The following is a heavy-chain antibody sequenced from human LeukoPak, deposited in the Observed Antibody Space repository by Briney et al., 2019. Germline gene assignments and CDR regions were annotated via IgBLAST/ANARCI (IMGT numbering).Heavy chain of an antibody. CDR2: IYPGDSAT. D-gene: IGHD3-22*01. V-gene: IGHV5-51*01. CDR3: ARLGSSSGYLRN. Sequence: GESLKISCKGSGYSFTNYWIGWVRQMPGKGLELMGVIYPGDSATRYSPSFQGQVAISVDKSIRTACLQWSSLKASDIAMYYCARLGSSSGYLRNWGQGTLVTVSS. CDR1: GYSFTNYW. J-gene: IGHJ4*02.